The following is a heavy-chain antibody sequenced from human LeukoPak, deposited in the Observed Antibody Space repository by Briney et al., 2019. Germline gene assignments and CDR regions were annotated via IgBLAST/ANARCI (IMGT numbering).Heavy chain of an antibody. D-gene: IGHD5-12*01. V-gene: IGHV3-30-3*01. CDR3: AREGIVATPWAFDI. J-gene: IGHJ3*02. Sequence: QPGGSLRLSCAASGFTFSSYAMHWVRQAPGKGLEWVAVISYDGSNKYYADSVKGRFTISRDNSKNTLYLQMNSLRAEDTAVYYCAREGIVATPWAFDIWGQGTMVTVSS. CDR1: GFTFSSYA. CDR2: ISYDGSNK.